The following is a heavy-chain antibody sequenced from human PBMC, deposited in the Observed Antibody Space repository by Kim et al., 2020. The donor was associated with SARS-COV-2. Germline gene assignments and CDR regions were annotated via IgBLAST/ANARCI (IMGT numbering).Heavy chain of an antibody. CDR2: IVVGSGNT. CDR3: ATPPLWFGELLNYYGMDV. D-gene: IGHD3-10*01. CDR1: GFTFTSSA. J-gene: IGHJ6*02. V-gene: IGHV1-58*01. Sequence: SVKVSCKASGFTFTSSAVQWVRQARGQRLEWIGWIVVGSGNTNYAQKFQERVTITRDMSTSTAYMELSSLRSEDTAVYYCATPPLWFGELLNYYGMDVWGQGTTVTVSS.